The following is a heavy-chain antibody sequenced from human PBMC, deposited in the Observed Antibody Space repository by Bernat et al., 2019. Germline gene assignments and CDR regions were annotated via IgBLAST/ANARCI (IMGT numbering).Heavy chain of an antibody. CDR1: GFTFNSYA. D-gene: IGHD2-15*01. CDR3: AKATGVVAPTYIDY. CDR2: FSGSGGST. J-gene: IGHJ4*02. V-gene: IGHV3-23*01. Sequence: EVQLLESGGGLVQPGGSLRLSCAASGFTFNSYAMSWVRQAQGKGLEWVSAFSGSGGSTYYADSVKGRFTISRDNSKNTLYLQMNSLRAEDTALYYCAKATGVVAPTYIDYWGQGTLVTVSS.